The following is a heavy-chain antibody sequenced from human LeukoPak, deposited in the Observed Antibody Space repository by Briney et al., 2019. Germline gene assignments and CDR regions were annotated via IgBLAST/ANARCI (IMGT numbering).Heavy chain of an antibody. CDR3: AKATSYGSGSYQVDY. Sequence: PGGSLSLSCAASGFTFSRYEMNWVRQAPGKGLEWVSGISGSDGSTYYADSVKGRSTISRDNSKNTLYLQMNSLRAEDTAVYYCAKATSYGSGSYQVDYWGQGTLVTVSS. CDR1: GFTFSRYE. J-gene: IGHJ4*02. V-gene: IGHV3-23*01. CDR2: ISGSDGST. D-gene: IGHD3-10*01.